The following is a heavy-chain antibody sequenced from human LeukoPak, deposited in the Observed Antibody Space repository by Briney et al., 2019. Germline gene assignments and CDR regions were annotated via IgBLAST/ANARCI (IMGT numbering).Heavy chain of an antibody. D-gene: IGHD3-10*01. CDR1: GGSISSSSYY. CDR2: INHSGST. J-gene: IGHJ5*02. Sequence: SETLSLTCTVSGGSISSSSYYWGWIRQPPGKGLEWIGEINHSGSTNYNPSLKSRVTISVDTSKNQFSLKLSSVTAADTAVYYCARGDLHELSGSGNRVGFDPWGQGTLVTVSS. CDR3: ARGDLHELSGSGNRVGFDP. V-gene: IGHV4-39*07.